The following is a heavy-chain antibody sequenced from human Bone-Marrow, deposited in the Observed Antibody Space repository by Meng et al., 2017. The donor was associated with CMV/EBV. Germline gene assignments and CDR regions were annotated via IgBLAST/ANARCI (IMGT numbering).Heavy chain of an antibody. CDR2: VSPYSANT. D-gene: IGHD6-19*01. J-gene: IGHJ3*01. CDR1: GYTFTSYD. Sequence: ASVKVSCKASGYTFTSYDINWVRQATGQGLEWMGWVSPYSANTNYAQNFQGRVTMTTDTATSTAYLEVRRLRADDTAVYYCASTGYSSGWLNAFDLWGQGTMVTVSS. V-gene: IGHV1-18*01. CDR3: ASTGYSSGWLNAFDL.